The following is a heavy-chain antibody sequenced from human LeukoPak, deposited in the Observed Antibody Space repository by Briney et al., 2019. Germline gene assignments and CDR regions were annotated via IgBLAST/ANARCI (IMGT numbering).Heavy chain of an antibody. CDR2: ISSGGSTR. CDR3: AREGGWTFDY. V-gene: IGHV3-48*03. CDR1: GFTFSSFE. D-gene: IGHD2-15*01. Sequence: GGSLRLSYAASGFTFSSFEMNWVRQAPGKGLEWVSYISSGGSTRYYADSVKGRFTISRDSAKNSLYLQMNSLRAEDTAVYYCAREGGWTFDYWGQGTLVTVSS. J-gene: IGHJ4*02.